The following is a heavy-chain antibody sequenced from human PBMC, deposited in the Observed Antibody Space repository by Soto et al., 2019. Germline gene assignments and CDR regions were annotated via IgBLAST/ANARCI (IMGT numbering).Heavy chain of an antibody. CDR1: GFTFSSYA. J-gene: IGHJ4*02. V-gene: IGHV3-23*01. Sequence: EVQLLESGGGLVQPGGSLRLSCAASGFTFSSYAMSWVRQAPGKGLEWVSAISGSGGSTYYADSVKGRFTISRDNSKNTLYLQMNSLRAEDTAVYYCAKEKYSGIAVAGDGDYWGQGTLVTVSS. CDR2: ISGSGGST. D-gene: IGHD6-19*01. CDR3: AKEKYSGIAVAGDGDY.